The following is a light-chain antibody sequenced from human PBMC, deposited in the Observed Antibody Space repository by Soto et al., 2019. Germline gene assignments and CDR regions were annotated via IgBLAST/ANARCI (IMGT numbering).Light chain of an antibody. J-gene: IGKJ3*01. CDR3: QQYNNWLLFT. CDR1: QSVSSN. V-gene: IGKV3-15*01. Sequence: EIVMTQSPATLSVSPGERATLSCRASQSVSSNLAWYQQKPGQAPRLLIYGASTRATGIPARFSGSGSGTEFTLTISSLQSEDFAVYSCQQYNNWLLFTFGPGTKVDIK. CDR2: GAS.